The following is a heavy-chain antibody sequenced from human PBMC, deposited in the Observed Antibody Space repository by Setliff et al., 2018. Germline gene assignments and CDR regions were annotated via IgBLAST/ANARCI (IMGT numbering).Heavy chain of an antibody. Sequence: PSETLSLTCTVSGYSISSGHYWGWIRQSPGKGLDWIGSIFHTGAAYYNPSLESRFTISVDTSKNQFSLKLNSVTAADTAVYYCARVFPMVGATGRRAFDIWGQGTVVTVSS. CDR3: ARVFPMVGATGRRAFDI. V-gene: IGHV4-38-2*02. J-gene: IGHJ3*02. CDR2: IFHTGAA. D-gene: IGHD1-26*01. CDR1: GYSISSGHY.